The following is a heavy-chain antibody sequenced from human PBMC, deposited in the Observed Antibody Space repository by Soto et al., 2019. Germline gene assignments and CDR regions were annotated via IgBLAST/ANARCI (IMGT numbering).Heavy chain of an antibody. J-gene: IGHJ6*02. Sequence: SETLSLTCTVSGGSISSYYWSWIRQPPGKGLEWIGYIYYSGSTNYNPSLKSRVTISVDTSKNQFSLKLSSVTAADTAVYYCARVGDENFYYYYYGMDVWGQGTTVTVSS. CDR3: ARVGDENFYYYYYGMDV. D-gene: IGHD3-16*01. CDR1: GGSISSYY. CDR2: IYYSGST. V-gene: IGHV4-59*01.